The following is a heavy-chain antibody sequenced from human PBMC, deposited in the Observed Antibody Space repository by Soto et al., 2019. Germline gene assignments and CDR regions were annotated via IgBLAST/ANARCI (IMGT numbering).Heavy chain of an antibody. CDR2: IIPILGSA. D-gene: IGHD1-26*01. Sequence: SVKVSFKASGCTLISNAISWVRQAPGQGLEWMGGIIPILGSANYAQKFQDRVTITADESTSTTYMELNSLRSEDAAVYYCASRERVDAFDIWGQGTMVTVSS. CDR1: GCTLISNA. J-gene: IGHJ3*02. V-gene: IGHV1-69*13. CDR3: ASRERVDAFDI.